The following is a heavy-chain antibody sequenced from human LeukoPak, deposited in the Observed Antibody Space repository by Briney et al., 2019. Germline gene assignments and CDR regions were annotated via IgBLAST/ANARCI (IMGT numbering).Heavy chain of an antibody. D-gene: IGHD3-10*01. Sequence: SETLSLTCNVSGGSIGGYYWSWIRQPPGKGLEWIGYIYSSGSTNYNPSLKSLVTMSVDTSKNQFSLKVSSVTAADTAVYYCARVFDSGSQAYFYYMDVWGKGTTVTIFS. V-gene: IGHV4-59*01. CDR3: ARVFDSGSQAYFYYMDV. CDR1: GGSIGGYY. CDR2: IYSSGST. J-gene: IGHJ6*03.